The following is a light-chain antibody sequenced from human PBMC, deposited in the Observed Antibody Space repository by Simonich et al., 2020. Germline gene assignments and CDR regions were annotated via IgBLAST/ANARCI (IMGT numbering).Light chain of an antibody. J-gene: IGKJ5*01. CDR1: QSVSSN. CDR2: DAS. CDR3: QQRSNWPPIT. Sequence: EIVMTQSPATLSVSPGERATLSCRASQSVSSNLAWYQQKPGQAPMRLIYDASNRATGIPARFSGSGSGTDFTLTISSLEPEDFAVYYCQQRSNWPPITFGQGTRLEIK. V-gene: IGKV3-11*01.